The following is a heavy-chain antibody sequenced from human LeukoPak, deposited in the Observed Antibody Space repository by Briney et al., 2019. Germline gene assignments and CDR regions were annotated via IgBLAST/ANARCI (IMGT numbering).Heavy chain of an antibody. CDR1: GNYW. V-gene: IGHV3-74*01. Sequence: GGSLRLSCAASGNYWMHWVRHVPGKGLVWVSHINSDGSWTSYADSVKGRFAISKDNAKNTVYLQMNSLRAEDTAVYYCVSFYETYWGRGTLVTVSS. CDR2: INSDGSWT. D-gene: IGHD2/OR15-2a*01. J-gene: IGHJ4*02. CDR3: VSFYETY.